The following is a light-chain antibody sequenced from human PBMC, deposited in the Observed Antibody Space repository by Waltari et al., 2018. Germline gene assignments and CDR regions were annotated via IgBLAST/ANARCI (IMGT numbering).Light chain of an antibody. CDR1: QSIDRW. Sequence: DIQLTQSPSTLSASVRDRVTITCRASQSIDRWLAWHQQKPGKAPKALIYKTSSLESGVPSRFSGSGSGTEFTLTISSLQPDDFATYYCQQYYSDSITFGQGTRLEIK. CDR3: QQYYSDSIT. J-gene: IGKJ5*01. V-gene: IGKV1-5*03. CDR2: KTS.